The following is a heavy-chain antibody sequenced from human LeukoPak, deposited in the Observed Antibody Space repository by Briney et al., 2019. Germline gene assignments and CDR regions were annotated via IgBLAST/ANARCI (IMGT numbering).Heavy chain of an antibody. V-gene: IGHV4-4*07. CDR2: IHTSGST. CDR3: ARRDYSSGWSFDK. CDR1: GGSISNYH. Sequence: SETLSLTCTVSGGSISNYHWTWIRQPAGKGLEWIGQIHTSGSTNYNPPLKSRVTMSIDTPENQVSLTMRSVTVADTAVYYCARRDYSSGWSFDKWGQGTLVTVSS. D-gene: IGHD6-19*01. J-gene: IGHJ4*02.